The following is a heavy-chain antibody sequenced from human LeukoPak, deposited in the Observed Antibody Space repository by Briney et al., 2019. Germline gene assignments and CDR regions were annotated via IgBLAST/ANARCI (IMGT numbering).Heavy chain of an antibody. Sequence: GESLKISCKGSGYSFTYYWIGWGRQMPGKGLEWMGIIYPADSDTRYSPSFQGQVTISADKSINSAYLQWSSLKASDTAMYYCARLGGSGATDAFDIWGQGTMVTVSS. J-gene: IGHJ3*02. CDR1: GYSFTYYW. CDR2: IYPADSDT. V-gene: IGHV5-51*01. CDR3: ARLGGSGATDAFDI. D-gene: IGHD3-10*01.